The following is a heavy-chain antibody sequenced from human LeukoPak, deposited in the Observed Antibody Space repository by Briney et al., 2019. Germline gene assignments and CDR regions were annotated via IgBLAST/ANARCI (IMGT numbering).Heavy chain of an antibody. CDR3: AKDLSIVPAAIFDY. CDR1: GFTFPAYA. D-gene: IGHD2-2*01. Sequence: PGGSLRLSCAASGFTFPAYAMSWVRQAPGKGLEWVSAISGSGGSTYYADSVKGRFTISRDNSKNTLYLQMNSLRAEDTAVYYCAKDLSIVPAAIFDYWGQGTLVTVSS. V-gene: IGHV3-23*01. J-gene: IGHJ4*02. CDR2: ISGSGGST.